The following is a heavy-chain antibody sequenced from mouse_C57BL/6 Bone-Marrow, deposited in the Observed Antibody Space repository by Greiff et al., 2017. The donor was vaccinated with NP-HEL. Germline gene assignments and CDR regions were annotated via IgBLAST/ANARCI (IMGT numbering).Heavy chain of an antibody. Sequence: EVQRVESGAELVRPGASVKLSCTASGFNIKDDYMHWVKQRPEQGLEWIGWIDPENGDTEYASKFQGKATITADTSSNTAYLQLSSLTSEDTAVYYCTRSYGYFDVWGTGTTVTVSS. V-gene: IGHV14-4*01. CDR2: IDPENGDT. CDR1: GFNIKDDY. J-gene: IGHJ1*03. CDR3: TRSYGYFDV.